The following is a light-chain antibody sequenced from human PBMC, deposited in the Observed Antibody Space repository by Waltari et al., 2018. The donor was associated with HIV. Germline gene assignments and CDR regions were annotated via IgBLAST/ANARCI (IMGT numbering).Light chain of an antibody. J-gene: IGKJ4*01. CDR3: QQRSNWLLT. CDR1: QIVSSY. V-gene: IGKV3-11*01. CDR2: DTS. Sequence: EIVLTQSPATLSLSPGERATLSCRASQIVSSYLAWYQQKPGQAPRLLIYDTSNRATGIPARFSGSGSGTDFTLTISSLEPEDFAVYYCQQRSNWLLTFGGGTKVEIK.